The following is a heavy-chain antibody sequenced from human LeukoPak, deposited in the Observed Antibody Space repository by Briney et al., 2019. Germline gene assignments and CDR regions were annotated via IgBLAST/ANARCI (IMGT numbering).Heavy chain of an antibody. J-gene: IGHJ4*02. V-gene: IGHV3-49*04. CDR3: SRGQKDPYGPEFDY. D-gene: IGHD3-10*01. CDR1: GFIFGDYN. CDR2: IRAKIHDGTT. Sequence: PGGSLRLSCTTSGFIFGDYNMNWVRQAPGQGLEWVGYIRAKIHDGTTDFAASVKGRFTISRDDSKSIDYLQMTSRKSEDTAVYYCSRGQKDPYGPEFDYWGQGTLVTVSS.